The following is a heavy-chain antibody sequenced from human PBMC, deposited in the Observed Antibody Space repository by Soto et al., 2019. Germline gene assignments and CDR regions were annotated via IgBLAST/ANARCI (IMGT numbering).Heavy chain of an antibody. V-gene: IGHV3-74*01. CDR3: ARDYYYDSRSSSVNWFDP. CDR1: EFTFSRYW. Sequence: GGSLRLSCVASEFTFSRYWMHWVRQAPGKGLVWVSRINMDATKTAYADSVRGRFTVSRDNANNTLYLQMNSLGVEDTAVYYCARDYYYDSRSSSVNWFDPWGQGTLVTVSS. J-gene: IGHJ5*02. CDR2: INMDATKT. D-gene: IGHD3-22*01.